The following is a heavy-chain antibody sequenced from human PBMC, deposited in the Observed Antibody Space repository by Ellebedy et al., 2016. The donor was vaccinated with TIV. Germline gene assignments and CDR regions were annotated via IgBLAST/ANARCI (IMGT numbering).Heavy chain of an antibody. CDR1: GLTFSRYW. V-gene: IGHV3-48*02. Sequence: GESLKISCVDSGLTFSRYWMSWVRQAPGKGLEWVSYIPRDSDAMSYADSVKGRFTISRDNAKNSLYLQMNSLRDADTAVYYCVRDLHWAFDIWGQGTVVTVSS. CDR2: IPRDSDAM. D-gene: IGHD1-1*01. CDR3: VRDLHWAFDI. J-gene: IGHJ3*02.